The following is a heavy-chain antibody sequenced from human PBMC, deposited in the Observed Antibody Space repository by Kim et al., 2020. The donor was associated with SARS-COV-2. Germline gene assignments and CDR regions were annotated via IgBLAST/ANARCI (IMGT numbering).Heavy chain of an antibody. CDR2: IFHNGNT. CDR1: GGSIISGIHY. Sequence: SETLSLTCTVFGGSIISGIHYWSWIRQHAGKGLECIGYIFHNGNTDYNPSLKSRITISVDTSKNQFSLTLSSVTAADTAVYYCARVEKSRGFIDYWGQGTLVTVSS. V-gene: IGHV4-31*03. CDR3: ARVEKSRGFIDY. J-gene: IGHJ4*02. D-gene: IGHD3-10*01.